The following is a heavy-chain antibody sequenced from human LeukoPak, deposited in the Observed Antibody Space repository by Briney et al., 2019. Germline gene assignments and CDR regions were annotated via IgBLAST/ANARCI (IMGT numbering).Heavy chain of an antibody. CDR3: ASGAFYGGHYYYFDY. D-gene: IGHD2/OR15-2a*01. V-gene: IGHV5-51*01. CDR1: GYSFTSYW. Sequence: GESLKISCKGSGYSFTSYWIGWVRQMPGKGLEWMGIIYPGDSDTRYSPSFQGQVTISADKSISTAYLQWSSLKASDTAMYYCASGAFYGGHYYYFDYWGQGTLVTVSS. J-gene: IGHJ4*02. CDR2: IYPGDSDT.